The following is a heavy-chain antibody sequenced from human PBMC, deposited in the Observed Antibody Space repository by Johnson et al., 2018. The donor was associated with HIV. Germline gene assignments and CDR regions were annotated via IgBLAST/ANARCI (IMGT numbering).Heavy chain of an antibody. CDR3: AKGDKMETITSLYDAFDL. CDR1: GFTFSSYG. CDR2: IRNDGSNE. Sequence: QVQLVESGGGVVQPGGSLRLSCAASGFTFSSYGLHWVRQAPGKGLQWVAFIRNDGSNEYYADSVKGRFTISRDNSKNTLYLQMNSLRAEDTAVYYCAKGDKMETITSLYDAFDLWGQGTMVIVSS. D-gene: IGHD5-24*01. J-gene: IGHJ3*01. V-gene: IGHV3-30*02.